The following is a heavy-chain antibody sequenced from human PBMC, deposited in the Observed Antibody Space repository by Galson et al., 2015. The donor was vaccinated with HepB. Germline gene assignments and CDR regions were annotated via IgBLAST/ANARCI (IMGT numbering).Heavy chain of an antibody. CDR3: TRELDPVVVAAQYYFDY. CDR2: IRSKAYGGTT. Sequence: SLRLSCAASGFTFGDYAMSWFRQAPGKGLEWVGFIRSKAYGGTTEYAASVKGRFTISRDDSKSIAYLQMNSLKTEDTAVYYCTRELDPVVVAAQYYFDYWGQGTLVTVSS. V-gene: IGHV3-49*03. CDR1: GFTFGDYA. J-gene: IGHJ4*02. D-gene: IGHD2-15*01.